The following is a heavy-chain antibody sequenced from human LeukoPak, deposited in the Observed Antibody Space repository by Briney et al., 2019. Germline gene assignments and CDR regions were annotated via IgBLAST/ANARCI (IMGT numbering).Heavy chain of an antibody. Sequence: SETLSLTCTVSVGSISSYYWSWIRQPPGKGLEWIGYIYYSGSTNYNPSLKSRVTISVDTSKNQFSLKLSSVTAADRAVYYCARVPVIEVAATDWFDPWGQGTLVTVSS. V-gene: IGHV4-59*01. CDR2: IYYSGST. D-gene: IGHD2-15*01. J-gene: IGHJ5*02. CDR3: ARVPVIEVAATDWFDP. CDR1: VGSISSYY.